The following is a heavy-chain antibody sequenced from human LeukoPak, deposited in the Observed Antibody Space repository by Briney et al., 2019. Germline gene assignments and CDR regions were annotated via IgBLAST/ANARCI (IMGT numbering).Heavy chain of an antibody. D-gene: IGHD3-9*01. Sequence: PGGSLRLSCAASGFTFSSYGMHWVRQAPGKGLEWVAVIWYDGSNKYYADSVKGRFTISRDNAKNSLYLQMNSLRAEDTAVYYCARVLGDILTGYYPLRFDYWGQGTLVTVSS. CDR2: IWYDGSNK. CDR3: ARVLGDILTGYYPLRFDY. CDR1: GFTFSSYG. V-gene: IGHV3-33*01. J-gene: IGHJ4*02.